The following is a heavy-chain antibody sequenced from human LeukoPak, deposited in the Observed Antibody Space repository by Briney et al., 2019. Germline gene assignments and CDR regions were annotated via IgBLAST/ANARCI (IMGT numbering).Heavy chain of an antibody. J-gene: IGHJ4*02. CDR3: AKDLLKRGYFDY. Sequence: GGSLRLSCAASGFTFSSYGMHWVRQAPGKGLEWVAVISYDGSNKYYADSVKGRFTISRDNSKNTLYLQMNSLRAGDTAVYYCAKDLLKRGYFDYWGQGTLVTVSS. V-gene: IGHV3-30*18. CDR2: ISYDGSNK. D-gene: IGHD5-24*01. CDR1: GFTFSSYG.